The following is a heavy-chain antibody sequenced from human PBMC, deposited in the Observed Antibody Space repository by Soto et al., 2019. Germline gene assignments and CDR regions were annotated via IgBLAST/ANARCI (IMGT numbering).Heavy chain of an antibody. CDR3: VKDYDILTGYYFDY. V-gene: IGHV3-64D*09. CDR1: GFTFSSYA. D-gene: IGHD3-9*01. CDR2: ISSNGGST. J-gene: IGHJ4*02. Sequence: GGLRLSCSASGFTFSSYAMHWVRQAPGKGLEYVSAISSNGGSTYYADSVKGRFTISRDNSKNTLYLQMSSLRAEDTAVYYCVKDYDILTGYYFDYWGQGTLVTVSS.